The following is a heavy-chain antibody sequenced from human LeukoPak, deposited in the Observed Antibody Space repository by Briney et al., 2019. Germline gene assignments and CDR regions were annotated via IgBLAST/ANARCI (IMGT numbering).Heavy chain of an antibody. J-gene: IGHJ6*02. V-gene: IGHV4-4*07. CDR3: SGQLATCAMDV. CDR1: GGSINSYY. CDR2: IYTGGST. Sequence: SETLSLTCTVSGGSINSYYWRWIRQPAGKGLEGIGRIYTGGSTIYNPSLRRRVSMLVTTSKNPLSLKLNTVTAADTAMYYCSGQLATCAMDVWGQGTTLTVSS. D-gene: IGHD1-1*01.